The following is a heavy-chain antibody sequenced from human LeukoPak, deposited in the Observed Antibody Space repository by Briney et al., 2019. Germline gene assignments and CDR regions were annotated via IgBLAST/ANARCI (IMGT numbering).Heavy chain of an antibody. CDR1: GFTFNNAW. CDR3: VASITVTGLFDY. V-gene: IGHV3-15*05. D-gene: IGHD6-19*01. Sequence: GGSLRLSCAASGFTFNNAWMSWVRQAPGKGLEWVGRIKSKTDGGTTDYAAPVKGRFNISGDDSKDTLYLQMNSLKIEDTAVYYCVASITVTGLFDYWGQGTLVTVSS. J-gene: IGHJ4*02. CDR2: IKSKTDGGTT.